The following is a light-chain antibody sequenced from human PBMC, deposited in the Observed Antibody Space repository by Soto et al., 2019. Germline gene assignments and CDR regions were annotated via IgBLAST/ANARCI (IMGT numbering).Light chain of an antibody. Sequence: EIVLTQSPATLSLSPWERATLSCRASQSVSSYLAWYQQKPGQAPRLLIYDASNRATGIPARFSGSGSGTDFTLTISSLEPEDFAVYYCQQRSNWPTTFGQGTRLEI. J-gene: IGKJ5*01. CDR3: QQRSNWPTT. V-gene: IGKV3-11*01. CDR1: QSVSSY. CDR2: DAS.